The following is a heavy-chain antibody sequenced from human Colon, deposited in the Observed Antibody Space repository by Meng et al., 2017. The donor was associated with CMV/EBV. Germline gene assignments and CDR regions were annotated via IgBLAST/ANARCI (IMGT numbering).Heavy chain of an antibody. Sequence: VKVSCKASGYTFTSYYMHWVRQAPGQGLEWMGIINPSGGSTSYAQKFQGRVTMTRDTSTSTVYMELSSLRSEDTAVYYCARDGGYCSSTSCYRGDYFDYWGQGTLVTVSS. J-gene: IGHJ4*02. V-gene: IGHV1-46*01. CDR3: ARDGGYCSSTSCYRGDYFDY. D-gene: IGHD2-2*02. CDR1: GYTFTSYY. CDR2: INPSGGST.